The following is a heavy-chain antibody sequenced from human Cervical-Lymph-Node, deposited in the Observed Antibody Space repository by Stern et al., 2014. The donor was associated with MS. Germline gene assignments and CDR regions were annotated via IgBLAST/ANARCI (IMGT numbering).Heavy chain of an antibody. V-gene: IGHV4-59*08. CDR1: GGSISSRY. J-gene: IGHJ4*02. CDR2: ISNNGDT. Sequence: QLQLQESGPGLVKPSETLSLTCAVSGGSISSRYWGWIRQPPGKGLEWIGLISNNGDTKYNPSLRSRVTLSPDTSKNQFSLKWTSVPAADTAVYYCARLSTAVDFWGRGTLVTVSS. CDR3: ARLSTAVDF.